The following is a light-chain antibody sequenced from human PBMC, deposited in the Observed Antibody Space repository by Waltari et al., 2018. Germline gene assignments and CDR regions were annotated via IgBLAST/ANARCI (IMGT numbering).Light chain of an antibody. J-gene: IGKJ2*01. CDR3: QERSDWPPT. CDR1: QSVSSY. CDR2: DVS. V-gene: IGKV3-11*01. Sequence: EIVLTLSPATLSLSPGERATLSCRASQSVSSYLAWYQQKPGQAPRLLIYDVSNRATGIPARFSGSGSGTDFTLTVSSLEPEDFAVYYCQERSDWPPTFGQGTKLEIK.